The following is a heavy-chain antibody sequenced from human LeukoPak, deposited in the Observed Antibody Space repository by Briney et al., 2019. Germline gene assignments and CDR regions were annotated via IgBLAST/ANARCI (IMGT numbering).Heavy chain of an antibody. V-gene: IGHV3-33*01. J-gene: IGHJ6*02. Sequence: GRSLRLSCAASGFTFSSYGMHWVRQAPGKGLEWVAVIWYDGSNKYYADSVKGRFTISRDNSKDTLYLQMNSLRAEDTAVYYCARDIYDYVWGSYRQHSPDYYYGMDVWGQGTTVTVSS. CDR1: GFTFSSYG. CDR2: IWYDGSNK. D-gene: IGHD3-16*02. CDR3: ARDIYDYVWGSYRQHSPDYYYGMDV.